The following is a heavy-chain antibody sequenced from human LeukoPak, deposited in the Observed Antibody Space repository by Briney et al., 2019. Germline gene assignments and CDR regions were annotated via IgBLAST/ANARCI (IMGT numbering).Heavy chain of an antibody. J-gene: IGHJ4*02. V-gene: IGHV1-24*01. CDR3: ATGYSGYDSIDY. D-gene: IGHD5-12*01. CDR1: RYTLTELS. Sequence: ASVKVSCKVSRYTLTELSMHWVRQAPGKGLEWMGGFDPEDGETIYAQKFQGRVTMTEDTSTDTAYMELSSLRSEDTAVYYCATGYSGYDSIDYWGQGTLVTVSS. CDR2: FDPEDGET.